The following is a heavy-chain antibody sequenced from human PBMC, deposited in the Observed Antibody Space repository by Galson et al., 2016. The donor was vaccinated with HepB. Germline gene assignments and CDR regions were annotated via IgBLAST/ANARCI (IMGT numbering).Heavy chain of an antibody. J-gene: IGHJ3*02. CDR3: ARGTGLDAFHI. D-gene: IGHD1-14*01. CDR1: GGSISSYS. Sequence: SETLSLTCTVSGGSISSYSWAWIRQSPGKGLECIGYTFYSRTTTYTPSLKSRVTISMDTSKNQISLKLTSVTAADTAVYYCARGTGLDAFHIWGQGTMVTVSS. V-gene: IGHV4-59*01. CDR2: TFYSRTT.